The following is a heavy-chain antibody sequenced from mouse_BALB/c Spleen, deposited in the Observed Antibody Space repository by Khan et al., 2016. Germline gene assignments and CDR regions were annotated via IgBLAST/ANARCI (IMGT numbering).Heavy chain of an antibody. Sequence: EVQLQESGPGLVKPSQSLSLTCTVTGYSITSDYAWNWIRQFPGNKLEWMAYISYSGSTSYNPSLKSRISITRDTSKNQFFLQLISVTTEDTATYYCARNWDAMDYWGQGTSVTVPS. CDR1: GYSITSDYA. CDR2: ISYSGST. D-gene: IGHD4-1*01. V-gene: IGHV3-2*02. CDR3: ARNWDAMDY. J-gene: IGHJ4*01.